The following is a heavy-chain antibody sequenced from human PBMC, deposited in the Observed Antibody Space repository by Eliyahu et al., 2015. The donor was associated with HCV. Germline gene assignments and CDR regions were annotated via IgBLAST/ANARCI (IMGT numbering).Heavy chain of an antibody. J-gene: IGHJ4*02. Sequence: QVQLVQSGAEVKKPGASVKVSCEASGYDIRDYALYWVRQAPGHRLEWIGWINTENGDTKNSQKFQGRVTFIRDTSASKAYMELTSLTSEDTAVYYCMRDPDYGDFWGQGTLVTVSS. V-gene: IGHV1-3*04. CDR1: GYDIRDYA. CDR2: INTENGDT. CDR3: MRDPDYGDF.